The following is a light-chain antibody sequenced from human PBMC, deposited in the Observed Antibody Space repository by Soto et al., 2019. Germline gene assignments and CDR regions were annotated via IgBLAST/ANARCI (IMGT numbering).Light chain of an antibody. V-gene: IGKV1-5*03. CDR2: KAS. J-gene: IGKJ1*01. Sequence: DIQMTQSASTLSGFVGDRVTLTCRASQTISSWLAWYQQKPGKAAKLLIYKASTLKSGVPSRFSGSGSGTEFTLTISSLQPDDFATYYCQHYNSYSEAVGPGTKVEI. CDR1: QTISSW. CDR3: QHYNSYSEA.